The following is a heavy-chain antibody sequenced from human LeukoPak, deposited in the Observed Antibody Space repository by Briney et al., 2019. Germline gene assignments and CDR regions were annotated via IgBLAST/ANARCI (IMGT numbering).Heavy chain of an antibody. J-gene: IGHJ6*03. V-gene: IGHV1-69*01. Sequence: SVKVSCKASGGTFSSYAISWVRQAPGQGLEWMGGIIPIFGTANYAQKFQGRVTITADESTSTAYMELRSLRSDDTAVYYCARATDGSGSYFRLYYYYYMDVWGKGTTVTISS. CDR2: IIPIFGTA. D-gene: IGHD3-10*01. CDR1: GGTFSSYA. CDR3: ARATDGSGSYFRLYYYYYMDV.